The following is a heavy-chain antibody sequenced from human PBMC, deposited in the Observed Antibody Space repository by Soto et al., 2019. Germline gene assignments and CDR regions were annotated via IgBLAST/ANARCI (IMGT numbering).Heavy chain of an antibody. CDR2: ISGSGGST. CDR1: GFTFSRFA. CDR3: ARDIGSYAYGEGY. D-gene: IGHD3-10*01. J-gene: IGHJ4*02. V-gene: IGHV3-23*01. Sequence: GYLRLSCAASGFTFSRFAMSWVRQAPGKGLDWVSAISGSGGSTYSADSVKGRFTISRDNSKNTLYLQMSSLRAEDTAVYYCARDIGSYAYGEGYWGQGSQVTVAS.